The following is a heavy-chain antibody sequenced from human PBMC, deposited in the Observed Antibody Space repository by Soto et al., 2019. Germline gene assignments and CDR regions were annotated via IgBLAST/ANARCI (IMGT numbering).Heavy chain of an antibody. J-gene: IGHJ6*02. CDR3: ARDDSITIFGVVMGNYGMDV. V-gene: IGHV1-69*13. D-gene: IGHD3-3*01. Sequence: SVKVSCKASGGTFSSYAISWVRQAPGQGLEWMGGITPIFGTANYAQKFQGRVTITADESTSTAYMELSSLRSEDTAVYYCARDDSITIFGVVMGNYGMDVWGQGTTVTVSS. CDR2: ITPIFGTA. CDR1: GGTFSSYA.